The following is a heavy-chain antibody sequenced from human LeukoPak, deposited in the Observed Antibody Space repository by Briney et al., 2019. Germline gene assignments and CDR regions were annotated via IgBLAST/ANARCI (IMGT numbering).Heavy chain of an antibody. CDR3: AGWEYDSGGYRFDS. D-gene: IGHD3-22*01. J-gene: IGHJ4*02. CDR1: GGSFSRYY. V-gene: IGHV4-59*01. CDR2: ISYSGST. Sequence: PSETLSLTCAVYGGSFSRYYWTWIRQPPGKALEWIGYISYSGSTNYNPSLKSRVTVSVDTSKNQFSLKLSSVTAADTAMYYCAGWEYDSGGYRFDSWGQGTLVTVPS.